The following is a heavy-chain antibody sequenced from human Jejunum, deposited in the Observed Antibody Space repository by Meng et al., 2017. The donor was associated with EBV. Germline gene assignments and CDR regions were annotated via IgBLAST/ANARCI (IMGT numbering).Heavy chain of an antibody. Sequence: EVERLGFGGGLVQPGGSLGLSCAASGFTFTTDAMSWVRQAPGKGLEWVSVITGSGGSTYYADSVKGRFTISRDSSKNTLYLQMNSLRAEDTAVYYCAKLVRDWGQGTLVTVSS. D-gene: IGHD2/OR15-2a*01. CDR1: GFTFTTDA. V-gene: IGHV3-23*01. CDR2: ITGSGGST. J-gene: IGHJ4*02. CDR3: AKLVRD.